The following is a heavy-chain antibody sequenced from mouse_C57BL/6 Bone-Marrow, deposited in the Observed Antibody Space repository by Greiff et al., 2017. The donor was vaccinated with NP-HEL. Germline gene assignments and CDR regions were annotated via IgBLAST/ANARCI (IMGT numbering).Heavy chain of an antibody. Sequence: QVQLQQPGAELVKPGASVKLSCKASGYTFTSYWMHWVKQRPGQGLEWIGMIHPNSGSTNYNEKFKSKATLTVDKSSSTAYMQLSSLTSEDSAVYYCAREKLLRYWYFDVWGTGTTVTVSS. V-gene: IGHV1-64*01. CDR1: GYTFTSYW. J-gene: IGHJ1*03. D-gene: IGHD1-1*01. CDR3: AREKLLRYWYFDV. CDR2: IHPNSGST.